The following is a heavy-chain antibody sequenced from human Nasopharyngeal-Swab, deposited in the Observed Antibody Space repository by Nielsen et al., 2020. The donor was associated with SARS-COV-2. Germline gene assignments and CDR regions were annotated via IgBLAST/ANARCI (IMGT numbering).Heavy chain of an antibody. CDR2: INAGNGNT. D-gene: IGHD3-3*01. J-gene: IGHJ3*02. CDR3: ARDRNYDFWSGYSGDAFDI. Sequence: WVGQAPGQRLEWMGWINAGNGNTKYSQKFQGRVTITRDTSASTAYMELSSLRSEDTAVYYCARDRNYDFWSGYSGDAFDIWGQGTMVTVSS. V-gene: IGHV1-3*01.